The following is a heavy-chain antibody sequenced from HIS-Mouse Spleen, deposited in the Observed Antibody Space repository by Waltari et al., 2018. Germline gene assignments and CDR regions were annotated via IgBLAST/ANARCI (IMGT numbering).Heavy chain of an antibody. CDR2: MNPNSGNT. CDR3: ARVYYDFWSGYYY. D-gene: IGHD3-3*01. J-gene: IGHJ4*02. Sequence: QVQLVQSGAEVKKPGASVDVACKASGDTFTGYHIDWVRPATGQGPEWMGWMNPNSGNTGYAQKFQGRVTMTRNTSISTAYMELSSLRSEDTAVYYCARVYYDFWSGYYYWGQGTLVTVSS. V-gene: IGHV1-8*01. CDR1: GDTFTGYH.